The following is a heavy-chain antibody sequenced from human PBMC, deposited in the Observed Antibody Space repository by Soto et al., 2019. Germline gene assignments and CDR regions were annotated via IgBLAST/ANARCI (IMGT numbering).Heavy chain of an antibody. J-gene: IGHJ4*02. CDR1: GYTFTGYY. V-gene: IGHV1-2*02. D-gene: IGHD6-25*01. CDR2: INPNSGGT. CDR3: ARHRTATRPFHY. Sequence: GASVKVSCKASGYTFTGYYMHWVRQAPGQGLEWMGWINPNSGGTNYAQKFQGRVTMTRDTSISTAYMELSRLRSDDTAGYYCARHRTATRPFHYWGQAPLLTVST.